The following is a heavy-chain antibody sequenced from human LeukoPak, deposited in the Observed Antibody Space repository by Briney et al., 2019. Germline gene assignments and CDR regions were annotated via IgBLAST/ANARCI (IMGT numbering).Heavy chain of an antibody. J-gene: IGHJ4*02. CDR1: GFPFSSHG. Sequence: GGSLRLSCAGSGFPFSSHGMNWVRQAPGKGLEWVSGISPGGGPTYYADSVKGRFTISRDDPRNTLYLQMENLRAEDTAVYYCAKDGAWLRFDDWGQGILVTVSS. D-gene: IGHD5-12*01. V-gene: IGHV3-23*01. CDR2: ISPGGGPT. CDR3: AKDGAWLRFDD.